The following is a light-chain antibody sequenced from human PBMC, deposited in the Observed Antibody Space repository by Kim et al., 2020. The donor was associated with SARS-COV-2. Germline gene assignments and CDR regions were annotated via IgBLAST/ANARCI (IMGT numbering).Light chain of an antibody. Sequence: SVTLSCTGASRDVGRYNRDSSYQQPPGTAPRLIVYEVTSRPSGVPVRFSGSKSGNTASLTISGLQAEDEADYFCTSYTDSATYLLFGGGTQLTVL. CDR3: TSYTDSATYLL. J-gene: IGLJ2*01. CDR1: SRDVGRYNR. V-gene: IGLV2-18*02. CDR2: EVT.